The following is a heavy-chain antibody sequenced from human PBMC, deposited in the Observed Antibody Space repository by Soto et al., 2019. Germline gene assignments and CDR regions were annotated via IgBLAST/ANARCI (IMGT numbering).Heavy chain of an antibody. J-gene: IGHJ6*02. D-gene: IGHD6-19*01. CDR3: ARWEDSLAVAGPRYYYYYGMDV. CDR1: GYSFTSYW. Sequence: PGESLKISCKGSGYSFTSYWISWVRQMPGKGLEWMGRIDPSDSYTNYSPSFQGHVTISADKSISTAYLQWSSLKASDTAMYYCARWEDSLAVAGPRYYYYYGMDVWGRGTTVTVSS. CDR2: IDPSDSYT. V-gene: IGHV5-10-1*01.